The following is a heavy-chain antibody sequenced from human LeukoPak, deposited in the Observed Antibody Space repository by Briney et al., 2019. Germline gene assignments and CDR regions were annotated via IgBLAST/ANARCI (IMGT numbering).Heavy chain of an antibody. V-gene: IGHV1-18*01. CDR1: GYTFTSYG. Sequence: ASVKVSCKASGYTFTSYGISWVRQAPGQGLEWMGWISAYNGNTNYAQKLQGRVTLTTDTSTSTAYMEVRRLRSDDTAVYYCARDTNYYDSSGYLPFDPWGQGTLVTVSS. D-gene: IGHD3-22*01. CDR3: ARDTNYYDSSGYLPFDP. J-gene: IGHJ5*02. CDR2: ISAYNGNT.